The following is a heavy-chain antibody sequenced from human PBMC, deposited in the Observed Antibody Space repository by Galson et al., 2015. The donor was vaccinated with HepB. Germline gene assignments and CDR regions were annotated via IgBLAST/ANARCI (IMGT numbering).Heavy chain of an antibody. J-gene: IGHJ4*02. Sequence: SVKVSCKASGYTFTSYGISWVRQAPGQGLEWMGWISAYNGNTNYAQKVQDRVTMTTDTSTSSAYMELRSLTSDDTAVYYCARIGNYYDSSGRYLLGDWGQGTLVIVSS. V-gene: IGHV1-18*04. CDR2: ISAYNGNT. D-gene: IGHD3-22*01. CDR3: ARIGNYYDSSGRYLLGD. CDR1: GYTFTSYG.